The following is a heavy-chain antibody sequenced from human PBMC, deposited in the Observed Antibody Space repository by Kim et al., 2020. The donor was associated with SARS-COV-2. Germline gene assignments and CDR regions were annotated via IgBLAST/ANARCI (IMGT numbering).Heavy chain of an antibody. Sequence: GSLRLSCAASGFTVSSNYMSWVRQAPGKGLEWVSVIYSGGSTYYADSVKGRFTISRDNSKNTLYLQMNSLRAEDTAVYYCACTFNGGSSWTFDYWGQGTLVTVSS. CDR1: GFTVSSNY. J-gene: IGHJ4*02. D-gene: IGHD6-13*01. CDR3: ACTFNGGSSWTFDY. CDR2: IYSGGST. V-gene: IGHV3-53*01.